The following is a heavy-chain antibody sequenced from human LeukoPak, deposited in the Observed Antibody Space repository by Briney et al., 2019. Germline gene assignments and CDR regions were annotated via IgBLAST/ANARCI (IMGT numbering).Heavy chain of an antibody. J-gene: IGHJ4*02. Sequence: AGGSLRLSCTASGFIFSNYWMTWVRQAPGKGLEWVAQINQDGSKEHYIDSVKARFSISRDNARNSLSLQMNSLRAEDTAVYYCVRDGGVSGYDLLDYWGQGTLVTVSS. CDR1: GFIFSNYW. D-gene: IGHD5-12*01. V-gene: IGHV3-7*01. CDR2: INQDGSKE. CDR3: VRDGGVSGYDLLDY.